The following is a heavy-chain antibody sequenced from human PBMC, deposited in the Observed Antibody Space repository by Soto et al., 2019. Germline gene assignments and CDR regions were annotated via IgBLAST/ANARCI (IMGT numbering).Heavy chain of an antibody. Sequence: PSETLSLTCAVSGGSISSSNWWSWVRQPPGKGLEWIGEIYHSGSTNYNPSLKSRVTISVDKSENQFSLKLSSVTAADTAVYYCARRGGIVVVVAATNYYYYGMDVWGQGTTVTVS. J-gene: IGHJ6*02. V-gene: IGHV4-4*02. D-gene: IGHD2-15*01. CDR2: IYHSGST. CDR1: GGSISSSNW. CDR3: ARRGGIVVVVAATNYYYYGMDV.